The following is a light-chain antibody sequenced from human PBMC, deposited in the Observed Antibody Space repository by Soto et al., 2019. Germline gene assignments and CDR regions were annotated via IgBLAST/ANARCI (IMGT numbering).Light chain of an antibody. CDR2: EVS. J-gene: IGLJ2*01. V-gene: IGLV2-8*01. Sequence: QSVLTQPPSASGSPGQSVTISCTGTSSDVGGYKYVSWYQQHPGKAPKLMIYEVSKRPSGVPDRFSGSKSGNTASLTVSGLQAEDEADYYCSSYAGSNNFVVFGGVTKVTVL. CDR3: SSYAGSNNFVV. CDR1: SSDVGGYKY.